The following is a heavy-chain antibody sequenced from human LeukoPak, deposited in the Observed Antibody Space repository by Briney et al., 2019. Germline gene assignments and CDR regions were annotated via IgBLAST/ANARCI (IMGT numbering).Heavy chain of an antibody. J-gene: IGHJ3*01. CDR2: INQPTSER. D-gene: IGHD3-3*01. CDR1: GFTFSSYW. V-gene: IGHV3-7*01. CDR3: ARRGGASRSGFNV. Sequence: PGGSLRLSCAASGFTFSSYWMSWVRQAPGKGLEWVASINQPTSERYYVDSVKGRFTISRDNAKNSLYLQMSSLRAEDTAVYYCARRGGASRSGFNVWGQGTVVTVSS.